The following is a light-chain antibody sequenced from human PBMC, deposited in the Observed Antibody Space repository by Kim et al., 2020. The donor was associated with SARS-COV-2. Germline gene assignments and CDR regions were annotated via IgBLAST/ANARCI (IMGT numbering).Light chain of an antibody. CDR1: KLGDKY. V-gene: IGLV3-1*01. CDR3: QAWDSSTGWV. Sequence: SYELTQPPSVSVSPGQTASITYSGDKLGDKYACWYQQKPGQSPVLVIYQDSKRPSGIPERFSGSNSGNTATLTISGTQAMDEADYYCQAWDSSTGWVFGGGTQLTVL. CDR2: QDS. J-gene: IGLJ3*02.